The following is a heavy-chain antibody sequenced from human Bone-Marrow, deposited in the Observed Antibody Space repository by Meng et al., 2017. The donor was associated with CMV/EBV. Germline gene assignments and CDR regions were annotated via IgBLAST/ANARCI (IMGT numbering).Heavy chain of an antibody. D-gene: IGHD6-13*01. CDR3: ARDEVSFGYSSSPSLDY. V-gene: IGHV3-21*03. CDR1: GFPFSSIS. CDR2: ISSSSSYI. J-gene: IGHJ4*02. Sequence: GGSLRLSFPASGFPFSSISMNWVRQAPGKGLEWVSSISSSSSYISYADSVKGRFTISRDNAKNSLYLQMNSRRAEDTAVYYCARDEVSFGYSSSPSLDYWGQGTLVTVSS.